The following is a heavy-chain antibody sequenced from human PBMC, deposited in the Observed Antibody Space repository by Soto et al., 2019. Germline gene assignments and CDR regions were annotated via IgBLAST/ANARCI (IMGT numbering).Heavy chain of an antibody. CDR2: IIPIFGTA. J-gene: IGHJ4*02. V-gene: IGHV1-69*13. D-gene: IGHD5-18*01. CDR3: ARGRGYSYGYLGYYFDY. Sequence: ASVKVSCKASGGTFSSYAISWVRQAPGQGLEWMGGIIPIFGTANYAQKFQGRVTITADESTSTAYMELSSLRSEDTAVYHCARGRGYSYGYLGYYFDYWGQGTLVTVSS. CDR1: GGTFSSYA.